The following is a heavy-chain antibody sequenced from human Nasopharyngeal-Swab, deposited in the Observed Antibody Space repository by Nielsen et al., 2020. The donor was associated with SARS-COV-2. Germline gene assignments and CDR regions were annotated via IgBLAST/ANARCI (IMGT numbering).Heavy chain of an antibody. V-gene: IGHV4-31*03. Sequence: SETLSPTCTVSGGSISSGGYYWSWIRQHPAKGLEWIGYIYSSGSTYYNPSLKSRVTISVDTSKNQFSLKLSSVTAADTAVYYCARVLTRNLVVALVLDAFDIWGQGTMVTVSS. CDR2: IYSSGST. CDR1: GGSISSGGYY. D-gene: IGHD2-15*01. J-gene: IGHJ3*02. CDR3: ARVLTRNLVVALVLDAFDI.